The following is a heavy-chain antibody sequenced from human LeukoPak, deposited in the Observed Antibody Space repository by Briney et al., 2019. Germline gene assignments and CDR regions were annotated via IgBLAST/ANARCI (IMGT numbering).Heavy chain of an antibody. Sequence: HPGGSLRLSCAASGFTFRNHGMHWVRQAPGKGPEWVAVIWYDGSDKFFGDSVKGRFTISRDNAKNTLYLQMNSLRAEDTAVYYCARDIASRRIDYWGQGTLVTVSS. D-gene: IGHD6-6*01. V-gene: IGHV3-33*01. CDR1: GFTFRNHG. CDR2: IWYDGSDK. J-gene: IGHJ4*02. CDR3: ARDIASRRIDY.